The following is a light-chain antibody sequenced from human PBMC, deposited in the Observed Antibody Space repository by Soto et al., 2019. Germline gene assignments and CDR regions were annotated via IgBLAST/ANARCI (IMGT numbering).Light chain of an antibody. CDR3: QQRSNWPPIT. J-gene: IGKJ5*01. CDR1: QSVSRH. Sequence: EIVLTQSPATLSLSPGERATLSCRASQSVSRHLAWYQQKPGQAPTLLIYDASIRAAAIPARFSGTGSGTDFTLTISSLEPDDFAVYYCQQRSNWPPITLGQGTRLEIK. V-gene: IGKV3-11*01. CDR2: DAS.